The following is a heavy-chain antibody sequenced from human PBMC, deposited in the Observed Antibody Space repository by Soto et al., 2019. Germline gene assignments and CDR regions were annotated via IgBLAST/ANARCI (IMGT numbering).Heavy chain of an antibody. D-gene: IGHD3-3*01. V-gene: IGHV4-31*03. J-gene: IGHJ5*02. CDR2: IYYSGST. Sequence: SETLSLTCTVSGGSISSGGYYWSWIRQHPGKGLEWIGYIYYSGSTYYNPSLKGRVTISVDTSKNQFSLKLSSVTAADTAIYYCATRITVFGLLIPPFDPWGQGTQVTVSS. CDR1: GGSISSGGYY. CDR3: ATRITVFGLLIPPFDP.